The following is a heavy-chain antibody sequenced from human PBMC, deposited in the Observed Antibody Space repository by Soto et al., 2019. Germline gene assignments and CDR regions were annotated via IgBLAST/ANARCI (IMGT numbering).Heavy chain of an antibody. J-gene: IGHJ5*02. V-gene: IGHV1-69*13. CDR1: GGTFSRYA. CDR3: ARDCLDSSGWSGNWFDP. CDR2: ISPIFGAA. Sequence: GASVKVSCKASGGTFSRYAFSWVRQAPGQGLEWMGGISPIFGAATYAQKFQGRVTITADESTSTAYMELSSLRSEDTAVYYCARDCLDSSGWSGNWFDPWGQGTLVTVSS. D-gene: IGHD6-19*01.